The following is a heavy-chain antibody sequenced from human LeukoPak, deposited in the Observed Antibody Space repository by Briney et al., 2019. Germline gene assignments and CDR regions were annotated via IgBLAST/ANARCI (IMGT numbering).Heavy chain of an antibody. Sequence: GGSLRLSCAASGFTFSSYSMNWVRQAPGKGLEWVSSISSSSSYIYYADSVKGRFTISRDNAKNSLYLQMNSLRAEDTAVYYCARVKLEHPPLIDYWGQGTLVTVSS. V-gene: IGHV3-21*01. D-gene: IGHD1/OR15-1a*01. CDR2: ISSSSSYI. J-gene: IGHJ4*02. CDR1: GFTFSSYS. CDR3: ARVKLEHPPLIDY.